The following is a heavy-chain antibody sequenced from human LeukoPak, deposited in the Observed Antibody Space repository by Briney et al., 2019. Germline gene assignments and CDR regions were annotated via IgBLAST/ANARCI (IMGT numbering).Heavy chain of an antibody. J-gene: IGHJ3*02. Sequence: GGSLRLTCAASGFTVSSSFMSWVRQAPGKGLEWVSVIYSGGNTYYADYVKGRFTISRDNSKNTLYLQMNSLRAEDTAVYHCARDRLPPLGAFDIWGQGTMVTVSS. D-gene: IGHD3-16*01. CDR1: GFTVSSSF. CDR3: ARDRLPPLGAFDI. CDR2: IYSGGNT. V-gene: IGHV3-66*01.